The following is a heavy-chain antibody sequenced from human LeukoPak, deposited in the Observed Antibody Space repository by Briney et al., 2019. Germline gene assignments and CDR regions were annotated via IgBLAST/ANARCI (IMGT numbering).Heavy chain of an antibody. Sequence: ASVKVSCKASGYTFTGYYIHWVRQAPGQGLEWMGRINPSSGVTNYAQKFQGRVTMTRDTSISTAYMELSGLISDDSALYYCARADSRDYWGQGTLVTVSS. CDR3: ARADSRDY. J-gene: IGHJ4*02. CDR2: INPSSGVT. V-gene: IGHV1-2*06. CDR1: GYTFTGYY.